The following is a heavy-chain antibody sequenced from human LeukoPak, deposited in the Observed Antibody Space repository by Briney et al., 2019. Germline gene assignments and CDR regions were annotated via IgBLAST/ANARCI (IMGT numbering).Heavy chain of an antibody. CDR1: GDSISSYY. V-gene: IGHV4-59*01. D-gene: IGHD3-22*01. CDR2: IYYSGNT. CDR3: ARGLRFYDGSCYYYVPTFFDY. Sequence: SETLSLTCTVSGDSISSYYWNWIRQPPGKGLEWIGYIYYSGNTNYNPSLKSRVTISVDTSKNQFSLKLSSVTAADTAVYYCARGLRFYDGSCYYYVPTFFDYWGQGTLVTVSS. J-gene: IGHJ4*02.